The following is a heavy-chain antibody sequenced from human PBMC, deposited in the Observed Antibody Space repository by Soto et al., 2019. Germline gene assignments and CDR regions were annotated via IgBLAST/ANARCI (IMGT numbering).Heavy chain of an antibody. Sequence: PSETLSLTCVVYCGSLSGVYWTWIRQPPGKGLEWIGEINHSGSTNYSPSLESRVTISLDTSNNQFSLKLSSVTAADTAVYYCARVPGDSYGYSVYYYYYGMDVGGQGTPVTVSS. D-gene: IGHD5-18*01. J-gene: IGHJ6*02. V-gene: IGHV4-34*01. CDR2: INHSGST. CDR1: CGSLSGVY. CDR3: ARVPGDSYGYSVYYYYYGMDV.